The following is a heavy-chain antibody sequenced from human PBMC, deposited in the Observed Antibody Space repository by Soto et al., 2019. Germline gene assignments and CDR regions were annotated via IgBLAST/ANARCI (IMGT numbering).Heavy chain of an antibody. CDR2: IIPIFGTA. CDR1: GGTFSSYA. CDR3: ARGPSSGYHYGWYFDL. V-gene: IGHV1-69*01. Sequence: QVQLVQSGAEVKKPGSSVTVSCKASGGTFSSYAISWVRQAPGQGLEWMGGIIPIFGTANYAQKFQGRVTITADESTSTAYMELSSLRSEDTAVYYCARGPSSGYHYGWYFDLWGRGTLVTVSS. J-gene: IGHJ2*01. D-gene: IGHD3-22*01.